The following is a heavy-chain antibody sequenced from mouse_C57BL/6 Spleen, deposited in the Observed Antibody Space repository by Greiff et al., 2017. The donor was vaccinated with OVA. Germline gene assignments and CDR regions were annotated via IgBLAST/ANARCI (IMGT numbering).Heavy chain of an antibody. J-gene: IGHJ3*01. CDR2: IYPGSGST. CDR1: GYTFPSSW. CDR3: ARDTTVVEGFAY. Sequence: QVQLQQPGAELVQPGASVKMSCKASGYTFPSSWITWVKQRPGQGLEWIGDIYPGSGSTNYNEKFKSKATLTVDTSSSTAYMQLSSLTSEDSAVYYCARDTTVVEGFAYWGQGTLVTVSA. V-gene: IGHV1-55*01. D-gene: IGHD1-1*02.